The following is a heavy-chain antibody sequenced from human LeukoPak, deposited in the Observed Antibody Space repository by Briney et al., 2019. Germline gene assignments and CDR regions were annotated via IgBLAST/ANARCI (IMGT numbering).Heavy chain of an antibody. CDR2: IYHSGSA. CDR3: ARHGDSSGWYPPLNWFDP. V-gene: IGHV4-30-2*06. CDR1: GGSSGWGALD. J-gene: IGHJ5*02. D-gene: IGHD6-19*01. Sequence: LALSGSVSGGSSGWGALDWGSIRKSPGKGLEWIGYIYHSGSAEYNPSLKSRVTISIDKSKNQFSLNLTSVTAADTAVYYCARHGDSSGWYPPLNWFDPWGQGTLVTVSS.